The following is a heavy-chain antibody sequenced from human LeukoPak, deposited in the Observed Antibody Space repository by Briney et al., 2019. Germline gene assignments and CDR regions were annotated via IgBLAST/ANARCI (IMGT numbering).Heavy chain of an antibody. CDR1: GFTVSSNY. V-gene: IGHV3-53*01. CDR3: ASSSGYYYDLDY. D-gene: IGHD3-22*01. J-gene: IGHJ4*02. CDR2: IYSGGST. Sequence: GGSLRLSCAASGFTVSSNYMSWVRQAPGKGLEWVSVIYSGGSTYYADSVKGRFTISRDNSKNTLYLQMNSLRAEDTAVYYCASSSGYYYDLDYWGQGTLVTVSS.